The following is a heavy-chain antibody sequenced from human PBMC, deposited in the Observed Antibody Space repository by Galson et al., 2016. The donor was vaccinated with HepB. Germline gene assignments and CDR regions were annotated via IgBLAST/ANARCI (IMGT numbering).Heavy chain of an antibody. CDR3: ARDFCSTISCYNNWFDP. V-gene: IGHV1-18*01. J-gene: IGHJ5*02. Sequence: SVKVSCKASGYTFTSYGFSWVRQAPGQGLEWMGRISAYDGNTISAQKFQARVTMTTDKSTSSAYMELRSLTSDDTAVYYCARDFCSTISCYNNWFDPWGQGTLVTVSS. D-gene: IGHD2-2*01. CDR2: ISAYDGNT. CDR1: GYTFTSYG.